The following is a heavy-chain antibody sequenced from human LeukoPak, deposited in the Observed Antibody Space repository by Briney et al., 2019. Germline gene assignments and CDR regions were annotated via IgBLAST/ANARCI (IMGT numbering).Heavy chain of an antibody. CDR1: GFTFSSYG. Sequence: PGGTLRLSCAASGFTFSSYGMSWVRQAPGKGLEWVSAISGSGGSTYYADSVKGRFTISRDNSKNTLYLQMNSLRAEDTAVYYCAKAKWELPPVLYYYYYMDVWGKGTTVTISS. D-gene: IGHD1-26*01. CDR3: AKAKWELPPVLYYYYYMDV. J-gene: IGHJ6*03. CDR2: ISGSGGST. V-gene: IGHV3-23*01.